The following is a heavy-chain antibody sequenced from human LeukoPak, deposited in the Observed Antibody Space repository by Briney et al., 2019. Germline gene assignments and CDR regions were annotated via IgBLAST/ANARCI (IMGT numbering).Heavy chain of an antibody. CDR1: GFTFSSNT. V-gene: IGHV3-21*01. CDR2: ISSSSSYI. J-gene: IGHJ3*02. CDR3: ARGSRDCANGVCYAFDI. D-gene: IGHD2-8*01. Sequence: GGSLRLSCAASGFTFSSNTMNWVRQAPGKGLEWVSSISSSSSYIYHADSVKGRFTISRDNAKKSLYLQMSSLRAEDTAVYYCARGSRDCANGVCYAFDIWGQGTVVTVSS.